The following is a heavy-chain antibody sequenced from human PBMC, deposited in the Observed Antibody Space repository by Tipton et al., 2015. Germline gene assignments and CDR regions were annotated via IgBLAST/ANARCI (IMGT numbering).Heavy chain of an antibody. V-gene: IGHV4-31*03. D-gene: IGHD3-22*01. CDR1: GGSISSGGFY. CDR2: IYHSGTT. CDR3: AREVWYYDSSGYDY. Sequence: TLSLTCNVSGGSISSGGFYWSWIRQHPGNGLEWIGYIYHSGTTSYNPSLKSRVSISGDTSKNQLSLRLRSVTAADTAVYYCAREVWYYDSSGYDYWGQGTLVTVSS. J-gene: IGHJ4*02.